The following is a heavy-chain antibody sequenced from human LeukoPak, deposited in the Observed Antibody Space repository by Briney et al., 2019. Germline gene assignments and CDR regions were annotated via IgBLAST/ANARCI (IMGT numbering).Heavy chain of an antibody. D-gene: IGHD1-26*01. J-gene: IGHJ4*02. CDR3: AKSGGYGLIDY. Sequence: SETLSLTCSVSGYSISSGYYWGWIRQPPGKGLEWIGNIYSSGSTYYNASLQSRVTISIDTSKNQFSLRLNSVTAADTAMYCCAKSGGYGLIDYWGQGTRVTVSS. CDR1: GYSISSGYY. V-gene: IGHV4-38-2*02. CDR2: IYSSGST.